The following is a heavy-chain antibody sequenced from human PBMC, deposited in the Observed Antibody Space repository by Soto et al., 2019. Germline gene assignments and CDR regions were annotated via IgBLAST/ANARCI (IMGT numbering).Heavy chain of an antibody. CDR3: ARVLFGALV. V-gene: IGHV3-23*01. D-gene: IGHD3-10*02. J-gene: IGHJ4*02. CDR1: GFTFSSYA. CDR2: IGVGGGDR. Sequence: EVQLLESGGGLVQPGGSLRLSCAASGFTFSSYAMSWVRQAPGKGLEWVSIIGVGGGDRYYPESVKGRFTISRDNSRDTLYLEMNSLRDEDTAVYYCARVLFGALVWGQGTLVTVAS.